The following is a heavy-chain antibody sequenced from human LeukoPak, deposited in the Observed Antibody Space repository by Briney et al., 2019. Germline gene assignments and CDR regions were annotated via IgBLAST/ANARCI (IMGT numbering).Heavy chain of an antibody. V-gene: IGHV3-7*01. CDR1: GFTFSSYW. Sequence: GGSLRLSCAASGFTFSSYWMSWVRQAPGKGLEWVANIKQDGSEKYYVDSVKGRFTISRDNAKNSLYLQMSSLRAEDTAVYYCTRVEETATTTAIIRKYSYYYYYMDVWGKGNTVTVSS. CDR3: TRVEETATTTAIIRKYSYYYYYMDV. J-gene: IGHJ6*03. D-gene: IGHD4-11*01. CDR2: IKQDGSEK.